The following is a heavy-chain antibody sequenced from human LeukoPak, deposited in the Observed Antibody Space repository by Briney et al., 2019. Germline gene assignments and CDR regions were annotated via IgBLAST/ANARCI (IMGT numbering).Heavy chain of an antibody. CDR1: GGSISSSSYY. D-gene: IGHD6-19*01. V-gene: IGHV4-39*07. CDR2: IYYSGST. Sequence: SETLSLTCTVSGGSISSSSYYWGWIRQPPGKGLEWIGSIYYSGSTYYNPSLKSRVTISVDTSKNQFSLKLSSVTAADTAVYYCARGWGPYSSGWIDYWGQGTLVTVSS. J-gene: IGHJ4*02. CDR3: ARGWGPYSSGWIDY.